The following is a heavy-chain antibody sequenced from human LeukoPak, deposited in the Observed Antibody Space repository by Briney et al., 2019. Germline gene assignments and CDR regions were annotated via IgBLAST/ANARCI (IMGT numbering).Heavy chain of an antibody. Sequence: SQTLSLTCAISGDSVSSNSAAWNWIRQSPSRGLEWLGRTYYRSQWSTDYAVSVKSRITVNPDTSKHHFSLQLNSVAPDDTAVYYCARLENWAFDFWGQGTLITVSS. J-gene: IGHJ4*02. CDR3: ARLENWAFDF. D-gene: IGHD7-27*01. V-gene: IGHV6-1*01. CDR2: TYYRSQWST. CDR1: GDSVSSNSAA.